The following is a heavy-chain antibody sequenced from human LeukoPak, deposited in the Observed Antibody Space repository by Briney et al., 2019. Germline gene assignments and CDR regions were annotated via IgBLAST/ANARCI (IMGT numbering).Heavy chain of an antibody. J-gene: IGHJ6*02. CDR1: GFTFSSYA. CDR2: ISGSGGST. D-gene: IGHD6-13*01. CDR3: AKYSSSWYGYYYYGMDV. Sequence: GGSLRLSCAASGFTFSSYAMSWVRQAPGKGLEWVSAISGSGGSTYYADSVKGRFTISRDNSKNTLYLQMNSLRAEDTAVYYCAKYSSSWYGYYYYGMDVWGQETTVTVSS. V-gene: IGHV3-23*01.